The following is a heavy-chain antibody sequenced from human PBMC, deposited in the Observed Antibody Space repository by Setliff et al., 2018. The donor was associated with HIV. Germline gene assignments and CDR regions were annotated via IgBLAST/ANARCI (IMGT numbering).Heavy chain of an antibody. J-gene: IGHJ3*02. Sequence: ASVKVSCKASGYTFTNYYMHWVRQTPGQGLKWMGMINPSGGTTNYPQKFQDRVTMSTDTSTTTAFMELRSLISDDTAVYYCARGVPADAYAFDIWGQGTLVTRLL. CDR1: GYTFTNYY. CDR3: ARGVPADAYAFDI. V-gene: IGHV1-46*01. D-gene: IGHD2-2*01. CDR2: INPSGGTT.